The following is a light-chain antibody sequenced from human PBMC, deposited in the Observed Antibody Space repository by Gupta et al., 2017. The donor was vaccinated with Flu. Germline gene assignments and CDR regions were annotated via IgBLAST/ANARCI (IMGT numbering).Light chain of an antibody. J-gene: IGKJ1*01. CDR2: KAS. Sequence: DIQMTQSPSTLSASVGDRVTITCRASQSISSWLAWYQQKPGKAPKLLISKASSLESGVPSRFSGSGSETEVTLTISSLQPDDFATYYCQQYNGTFGQGTKVEIK. CDR1: QSISSW. CDR3: QQYNGT. V-gene: IGKV1-5*03.